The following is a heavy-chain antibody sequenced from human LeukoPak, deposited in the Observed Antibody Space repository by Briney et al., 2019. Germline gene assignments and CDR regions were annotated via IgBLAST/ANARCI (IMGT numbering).Heavy chain of an antibody. CDR1: GGTFSSYA. Sequence: ASVKVSCKASGGTFSSYAISWVRQARGQGLEWMGWISAYNGNTNYAQKLQGRVTMTTDTSTSTAYMELRSLRSDDTAVYYCARGYSSSWDGDYFDYWGQGTLVTVSS. J-gene: IGHJ4*02. CDR2: ISAYNGNT. CDR3: ARGYSSSWDGDYFDY. V-gene: IGHV1-18*01. D-gene: IGHD6-13*01.